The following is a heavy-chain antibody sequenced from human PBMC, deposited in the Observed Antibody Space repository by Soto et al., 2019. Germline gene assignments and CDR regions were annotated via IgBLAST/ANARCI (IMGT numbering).Heavy chain of an antibody. Sequence: QVQLVESGGGVVQPGRSLRLSCEASGLTFNKHGMHWMRQAPGKGLEWVAFIWSDGSTSYYADSVKGRFTISRDNSNDTLYLQMNSLRAEVTALYYCASNLLLGSHRAPDYWGQGPLVSVSS. D-gene: IGHD1-26*01. CDR2: IWSDGSTS. CDR1: GLTFNKHG. V-gene: IGHV3-33*01. J-gene: IGHJ4*02. CDR3: ASNLLLGSHRAPDY.